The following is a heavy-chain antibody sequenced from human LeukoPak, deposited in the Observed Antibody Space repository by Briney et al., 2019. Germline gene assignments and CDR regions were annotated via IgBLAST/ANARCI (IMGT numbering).Heavy chain of an antibody. CDR2: ISGVYDNI. D-gene: IGHD3-10*01. Sequence: PGGSLRLSCAASGFTFSDYYMTWIRQAPGKGLEWVSYISGVYDNIYYADSVKGRFTISRDNADNSLFLQMNSLRAEDTALYYCVRSYVARGLLTEDYWGQGTLVTVSS. J-gene: IGHJ4*02. V-gene: IGHV3-11*04. CDR1: GFTFSDYY. CDR3: VRSYVARGLLTEDY.